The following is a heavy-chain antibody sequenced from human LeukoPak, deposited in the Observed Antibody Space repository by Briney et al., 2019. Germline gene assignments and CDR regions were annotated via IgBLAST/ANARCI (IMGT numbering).Heavy chain of an antibody. CDR1: GGTFSSYA. CDR3: ARLWGPFGVVTFDY. V-gene: IGHV1-69*13. J-gene: IGHJ4*02. Sequence: SVKVSCKASGGTFSSYAISWVRQAPGQGLEWMGGIIPIFGTANYAQKFQGRVTITADESTSTAYMELSSLRSEDTAVYYCARLWGPFGVVTFDYWGQGTLVTVSS. D-gene: IGHD3-3*01. CDR2: IIPIFGTA.